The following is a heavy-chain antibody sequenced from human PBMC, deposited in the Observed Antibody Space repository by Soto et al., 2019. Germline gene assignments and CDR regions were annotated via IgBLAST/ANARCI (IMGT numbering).Heavy chain of an antibody. V-gene: IGHV3-48*02. CDR1: GFTFSSYS. CDR3: AREVEMAPILGVAFDI. Sequence: EVQLVESGGGLVQPGGSLRLSCAASGFTFSSYSMNWVRQAPGKGLEWVSYISSSSSTIYYADSVKGRFTISRDNAKNSLYLQMNSLRDEDTAVYYCAREVEMAPILGVAFDIWGQGTMVTVSS. CDR2: ISSSSSTI. J-gene: IGHJ3*02. D-gene: IGHD2-2*01.